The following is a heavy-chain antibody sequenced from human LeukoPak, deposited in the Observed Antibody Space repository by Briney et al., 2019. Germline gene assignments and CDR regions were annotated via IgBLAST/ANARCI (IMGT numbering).Heavy chain of an antibody. D-gene: IGHD3-22*01. CDR3: ASGSGGYYL. J-gene: IGHJ5*02. V-gene: IGHV3-74*01. CDR1: GFTFSTYW. Sequence: GGSLRLSCAASGFTFSTYWMHWVRQAPGKGLVWVSRVNTDGSSTNYADSVKGRFTFSRDNAKNTIYLQMNSLRAEDTAMYYCASGSGGYYLWDQGTLVTVSS. CDR2: VNTDGSST.